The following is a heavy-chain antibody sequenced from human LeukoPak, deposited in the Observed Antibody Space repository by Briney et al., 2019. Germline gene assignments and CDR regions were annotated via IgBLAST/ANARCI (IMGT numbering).Heavy chain of an antibody. J-gene: IGHJ6*02. CDR2: MNPNSGNT. Sequence: ASVKVSCKASGYTFTSYDINWVRQATGQGLEWMGWMNPNSGNTGYAQKFQGRVTMTRNTSISTAYMELSSLRSEDTAVYYCAREGHFDWFPDYYYYGMDVWGQGTTVTVSS. CDR3: AREGHFDWFPDYYYYGMDV. D-gene: IGHD3-9*01. V-gene: IGHV1-8*01. CDR1: GYTFTSYD.